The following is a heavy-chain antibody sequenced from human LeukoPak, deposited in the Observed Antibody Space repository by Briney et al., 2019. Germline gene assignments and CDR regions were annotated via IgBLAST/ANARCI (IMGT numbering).Heavy chain of an antibody. Sequence: SVKVSCKASGGTFSSNAISWVRQAPGQGLEWMGGIIPIFGTANYAQKFQGRVTITADESTSTAYMELSSLRSEDTAVYYCARDTGYSYGWDYWGQGTLVTVSS. CDR2: IIPIFGTA. D-gene: IGHD5-18*01. V-gene: IGHV1-69*13. J-gene: IGHJ4*02. CDR3: ARDTGYSYGWDY. CDR1: GGTFSSNA.